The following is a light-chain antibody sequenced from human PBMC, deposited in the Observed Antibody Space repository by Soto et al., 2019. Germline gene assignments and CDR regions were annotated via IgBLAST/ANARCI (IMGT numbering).Light chain of an antibody. CDR1: QSIRTW. CDR2: RAS. Sequence: DIQMTQSPSTLSASIGDSVTITCRASQSIRTWLAWHQQKPGKAPNLLIYRASSLGSGVSSRFNGSGSGTEFTLTISSLQPGDFATYYCQQYDSFPITFGQGTRLEIK. V-gene: IGKV1-5*03. J-gene: IGKJ5*01. CDR3: QQYDSFPIT.